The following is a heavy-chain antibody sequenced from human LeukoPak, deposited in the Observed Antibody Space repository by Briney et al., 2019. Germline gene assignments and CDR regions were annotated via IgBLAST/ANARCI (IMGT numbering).Heavy chain of an antibody. Sequence: ASVKVSCKASGYTFTSYYMRWVRQAPGQGLEWMGIINPSGGSTSYAQKFQGRVTMTRDMSTSTVYMELSSLRSEDTAVYYCARDDSSGYSHDYWGQGTLVTVSS. CDR1: GYTFTSYY. J-gene: IGHJ4*02. V-gene: IGHV1-46*01. CDR2: INPSGGST. CDR3: ARDDSSGYSHDY. D-gene: IGHD3-22*01.